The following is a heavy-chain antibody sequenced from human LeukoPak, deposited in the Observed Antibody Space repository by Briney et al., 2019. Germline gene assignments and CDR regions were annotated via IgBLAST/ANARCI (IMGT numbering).Heavy chain of an antibody. CDR1: GFTFCDYG. J-gene: IGHJ3*02. CDR3: ARDSSVYDSSGLRAFDI. D-gene: IGHD3-22*01. Sequence: GGSLRLSCAASGFTFCDYGMSWVRQGPGKGLEWVSGINWNGGRTGYADSVKGRFTISRDNAKNSLYLQMNSLRDEDTALYYCARDSSVYDSSGLRAFDIWGQGTMVTVSS. V-gene: IGHV3-20*04. CDR2: INWNGGRT.